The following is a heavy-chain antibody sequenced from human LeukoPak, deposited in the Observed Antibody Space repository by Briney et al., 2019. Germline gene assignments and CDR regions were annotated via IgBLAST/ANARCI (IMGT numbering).Heavy chain of an antibody. CDR1: GYTFTSYD. V-gene: IGHV1-18*01. CDR2: ISAYNGNT. Sequence: ASVKVSCKASGYTFTSYDIGWVRPAPGQGLERMGWISAYNGNTNYAQKLQGRVTMTTDTSTSTAYMELRSLRSDDTAVYYCAQAKSRSSGWDYWGQGTLVTVSS. CDR3: AQAKSRSSGWDY. J-gene: IGHJ4*02. D-gene: IGHD6-19*01.